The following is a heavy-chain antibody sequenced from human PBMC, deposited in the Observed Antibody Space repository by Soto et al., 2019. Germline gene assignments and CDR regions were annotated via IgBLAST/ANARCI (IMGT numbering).Heavy chain of an antibody. CDR1: GFTFSNAW. D-gene: IGHD3-22*01. CDR3: TTDRSSLRYYYDSSGYYYFDY. Sequence: NPGGSLRLSCAASGFTFSNAWMSWVRQAPGKGLEWVGRIKSKTDGGTTDYAAPVKGRFTISRDDSKNTLYLQMNSLKTEDAAVYYCTTDRSSLRYYYDSSGYYYFDYWGQGTLVTVSS. CDR2: IKSKTDGGTT. J-gene: IGHJ4*02. V-gene: IGHV3-15*01.